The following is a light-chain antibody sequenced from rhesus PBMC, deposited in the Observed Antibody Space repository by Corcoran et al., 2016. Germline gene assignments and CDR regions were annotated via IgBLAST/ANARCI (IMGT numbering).Light chain of an antibody. CDR3: QHYYSTPYS. J-gene: IGKJ2*01. CDR2: EAS. Sequence: DIQMTQSPSSLSASVVDRVTITCRASQGITNDLAWYQQKPGETPKLLIYEASSLQSGIPSRFSGSGSGTDFTLTISSLQSEDFATYYCQHYYSTPYSFGQGTKVEIK. V-gene: IGKV1-25*01. CDR1: QGITND.